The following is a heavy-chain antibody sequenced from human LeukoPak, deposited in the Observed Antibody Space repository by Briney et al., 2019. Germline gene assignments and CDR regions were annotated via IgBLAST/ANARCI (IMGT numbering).Heavy chain of an antibody. V-gene: IGHV1-69*05. Sequence: SSVKVSCKASGGTFSSYAISWVRQVPGQGLEWMGRIIPIFGTANYAQKFQGRVTITTDESTSTAYMELSSLRSEDTAVYYCARGGKYSSLDDYWGQGTLVTVSS. J-gene: IGHJ4*02. D-gene: IGHD6-19*01. CDR3: ARGGKYSSLDDY. CDR1: GGTFSSYA. CDR2: IIPIFGTA.